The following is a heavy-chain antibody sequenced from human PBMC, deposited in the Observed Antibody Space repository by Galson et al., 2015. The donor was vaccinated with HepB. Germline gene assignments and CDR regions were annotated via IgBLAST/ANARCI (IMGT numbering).Heavy chain of an antibody. V-gene: IGHV4-34*01. CDR3: ARAPWIQLWLRPPRFDP. Sequence: SETLSLTCAVYGGSFSGYYWSWIRQPPGKGLEWIGEINHSGSTNYNPSLKSRVTISVDTSKNQFSLKLSSVTAADTAVYYCARAPWIQLWLRPPRFDPWGQGTLVTVSS. D-gene: IGHD5-18*01. CDR1: GGSFSGYY. J-gene: IGHJ5*02. CDR2: INHSGST.